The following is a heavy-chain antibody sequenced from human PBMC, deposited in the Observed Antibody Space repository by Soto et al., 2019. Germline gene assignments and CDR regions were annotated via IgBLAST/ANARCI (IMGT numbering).Heavy chain of an antibody. D-gene: IGHD5-12*01. CDR1: GGSVSSGSSY. J-gene: IGHJ4*02. Sequence: PSLTLSVTCTVSGGSVSSGSSYWSWIRQPPGKGLEWVGYIYYGGSTSYNPSLKSRVTISLETSKSQFSLKLSSVTAADTAVYYCAGGGSAYSFGYWGQGTLVTVSS. CDR2: IYYGGST. V-gene: IGHV4-61*01. CDR3: AGGGSAYSFGY.